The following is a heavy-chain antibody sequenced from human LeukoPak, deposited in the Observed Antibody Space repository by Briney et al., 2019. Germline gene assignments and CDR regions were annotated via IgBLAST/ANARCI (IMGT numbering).Heavy chain of an antibody. Sequence: GESLKISCKGSGYSFTSYWIGWVRQMPGKGLEWMGIIYPGDSDTRYSPSFQGQITISADKSISTAYLQWNSLKASDTAMCYCARAEMATITRGRHDAFDIWGQGTMVTVSS. D-gene: IGHD5-24*01. CDR3: ARAEMATITRGRHDAFDI. CDR1: GYSFTSYW. J-gene: IGHJ3*02. V-gene: IGHV5-51*01. CDR2: IYPGDSDT.